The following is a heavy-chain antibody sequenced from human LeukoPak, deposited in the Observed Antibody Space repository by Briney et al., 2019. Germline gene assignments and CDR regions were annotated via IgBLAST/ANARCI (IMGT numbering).Heavy chain of an antibody. D-gene: IGHD3-9*01. Sequence: GGSLRLSCAASGFTFSSYAMSWVRQAPGKGLEWVSAISGSDGSTYYADSVKGRFTISRDNSKNTLYLQMNSLRAEDTAVYYCARASTGYYYGMDVWGQGTTVTVSS. J-gene: IGHJ6*02. CDR2: ISGSDGST. CDR3: ARASTGYYYGMDV. V-gene: IGHV3-23*01. CDR1: GFTFSSYA.